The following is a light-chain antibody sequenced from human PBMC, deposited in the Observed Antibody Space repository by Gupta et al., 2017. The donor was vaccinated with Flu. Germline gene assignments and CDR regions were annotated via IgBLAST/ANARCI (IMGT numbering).Light chain of an antibody. CDR3: QAWDTSTVV. Sequence: SYEPTQPHSVSVSPGQTASITCSGDKLYNKYASWYQQRPGQSPVLVIYQDSKRPSGIPERFSGSNSGNTATLTISGTQAMDEADYYCQAWDTSTVVFGGGTKLTVL. CDR1: KLYNKY. CDR2: QDS. J-gene: IGLJ2*01. V-gene: IGLV3-1*01.